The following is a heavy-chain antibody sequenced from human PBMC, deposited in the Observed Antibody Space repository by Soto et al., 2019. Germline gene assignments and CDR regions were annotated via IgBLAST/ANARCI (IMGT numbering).Heavy chain of an antibody. Sequence: QVQLVESGGGVVQPGRSLRLSCATSGFTFSSYGMHWVRQVPGKGLEWVAVIWYDGTNKYYADSVNGRFTISRDDSKHTLYLQMNSLRAEDTAVYYCARGPMTTVTTWGDWYFDLWGRGTLVTVSS. J-gene: IGHJ2*01. CDR3: ARGPMTTVTTWGDWYFDL. D-gene: IGHD4-17*01. CDR1: GFTFSSYG. V-gene: IGHV3-33*01. CDR2: IWYDGTNK.